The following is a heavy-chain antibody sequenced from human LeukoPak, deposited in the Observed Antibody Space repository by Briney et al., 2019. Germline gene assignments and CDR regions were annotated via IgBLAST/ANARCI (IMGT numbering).Heavy chain of an antibody. CDR1: NASISSYY. CDR3: ARVREWFDP. CDR2: ISDSGST. J-gene: IGHJ5*02. V-gene: IGHV4-59*01. Sequence: SETRALTCNVSNASISSYYWSWIAQPPGKGLEWIGYISDSGSTNYNPSLKSRVTISADRSKNQFSLKLSSVTAADTAVYYCARVREWFDPWGQGTLVTVSS. D-gene: IGHD5-24*01.